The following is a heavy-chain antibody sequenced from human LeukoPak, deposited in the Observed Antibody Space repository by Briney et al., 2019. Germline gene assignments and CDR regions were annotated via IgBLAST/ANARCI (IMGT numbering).Heavy chain of an antibody. CDR1: GYTFSGYY. Sequence: GASVKVSFKTSGYTFSGYYIHWVRQAPGQGLEWMGWINPNNGGTNYAQKFQGRVIMTRDTSISTAYMELSRLRSDDTALYYCARSEGGYQNFDPWGQGTLVTVSS. CDR3: ARSEGGYQNFDP. D-gene: IGHD1-26*01. V-gene: IGHV1-2*02. CDR2: INPNNGGT. J-gene: IGHJ5*02.